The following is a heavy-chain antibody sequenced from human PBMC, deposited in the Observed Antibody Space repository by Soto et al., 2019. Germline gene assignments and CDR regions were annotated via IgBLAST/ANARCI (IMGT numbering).Heavy chain of an antibody. CDR3: AKADYYDSSGPIDY. V-gene: IGHV3-23*01. CDR2: ISGSGGST. Sequence: GGSLRLSCAASGFTFSSYAMSWVRQAPGKGLEWVSAISGSGGSTYYADSVKGRFTISRDNSKNTLYLQMNSLRAEDTAVYYWAKADYYDSSGPIDYWGQGTLVTVSS. D-gene: IGHD3-22*01. CDR1: GFTFSSYA. J-gene: IGHJ4*02.